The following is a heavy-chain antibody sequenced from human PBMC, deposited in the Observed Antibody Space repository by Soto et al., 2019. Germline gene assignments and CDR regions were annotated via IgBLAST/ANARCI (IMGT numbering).Heavy chain of an antibody. CDR3: ARGDNFYYGMDV. V-gene: IGHV1-8*01. J-gene: IGHJ6*02. CDR1: GYIFTSYD. D-gene: IGHD3-9*01. CDR2: MNPNSGNT. Sequence: QVQLVQSGAEVKKPGAAVKVSCKASGYIFTSYDINWMRQATGQGLEWMGWMNPNSGNTGYAQKFQGRVTMTRNTSITTAYMELSSLRSEDTAVYYCARGDNFYYGMDVWGQGTTVTVSS.